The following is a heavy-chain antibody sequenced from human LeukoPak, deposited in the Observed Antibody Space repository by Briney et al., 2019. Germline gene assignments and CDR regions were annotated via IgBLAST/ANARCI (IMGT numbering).Heavy chain of an antibody. CDR1: GGSIRSYY. J-gene: IGHJ4*02. D-gene: IGHD6-19*01. CDR3: ARDGQMFNTGWYSFDY. CDR2: IYYSGST. Sequence: SDTLSLTCTVSGGSIRSYYWSWIRQPPGKGLEWIRYIYYSGSTNYNPSLKSRATISVDTSKNQFSLQLNSVTPEDTAVYYCARDGQMFNTGWYSFDYWGQGTLVTVSS. V-gene: IGHV4-59*12.